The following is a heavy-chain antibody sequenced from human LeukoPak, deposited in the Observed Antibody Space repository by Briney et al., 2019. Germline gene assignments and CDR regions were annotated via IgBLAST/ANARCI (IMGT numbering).Heavy chain of an antibody. J-gene: IGHJ4*02. CDR1: GGSISSGGYY. CDR2: IYYSGST. D-gene: IGHD3-22*01. CDR3: ARDRIDSSGSYYIDY. V-gene: IGHV4-61*08. Sequence: SVTLSLTCTVSGGSISSGGYYWSWIRQHPGKGLEWIGYIYYSGSTNYNPSLKSRVTISVDTSKNQFSLKLSSVTAADTAVYYCARDRIDSSGSYYIDYWGQGTLVTASS.